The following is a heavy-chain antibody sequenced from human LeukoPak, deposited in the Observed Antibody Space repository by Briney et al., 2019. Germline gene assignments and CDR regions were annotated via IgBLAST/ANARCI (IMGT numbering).Heavy chain of an antibody. J-gene: IGHJ4*02. V-gene: IGHV3-30*02. CDR1: GFTFSSCG. Sequence: GGSLRLSCAASGFTFSSCGMHWGRIAPGTGLELVAFIRYDGSNKYYADSVKGRFTISRDNSKNTLYLQMNSLRAEDTAVYYCAKDFSGYSYGHFDYWGQGTLVTVSS. CDR3: AKDFSGYSYGHFDY. D-gene: IGHD5-18*01. CDR2: IRYDGSNK.